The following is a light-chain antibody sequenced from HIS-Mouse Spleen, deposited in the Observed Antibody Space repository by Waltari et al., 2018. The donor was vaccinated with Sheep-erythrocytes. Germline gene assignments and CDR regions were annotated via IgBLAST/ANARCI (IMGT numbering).Light chain of an antibody. CDR2: EGS. V-gene: IGLV2-23*01. CDR1: SSDVGGYNY. Sequence: QSALTQPRSVSGSPGPSVTIPCPGTSSDVGGYNYVSWYQQHPGKAPKLMIYEGSKRPSGVSNRFSGSKSGNTASLTISGLQAEDEADYYCCSYAGSSTWVFGGGTKLTVL. CDR3: CSYAGSSTWV. J-gene: IGLJ3*02.